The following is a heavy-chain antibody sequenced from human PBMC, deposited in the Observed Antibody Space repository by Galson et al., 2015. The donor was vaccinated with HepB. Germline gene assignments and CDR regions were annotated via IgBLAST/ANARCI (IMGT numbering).Heavy chain of an antibody. V-gene: IGHV3-30*18. J-gene: IGHJ4*02. CDR3: AKDQRLFGYNPKFPYYFDY. CDR2: ISYDGSNK. CDR1: GFTFSSYG. Sequence: SLRLSCAASGFTFSSYGMHWVRQAPGKGLEWVAVISYDGSNKYYADSVKGRFTISRDNSKNTLYLQMNSLRAEDTAVYYCAKDQRLFGYNPKFPYYFDYWGQGTLVTVSS. D-gene: IGHD3-10*02.